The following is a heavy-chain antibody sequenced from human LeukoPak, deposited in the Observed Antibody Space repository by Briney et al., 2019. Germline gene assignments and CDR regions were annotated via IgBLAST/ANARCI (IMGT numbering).Heavy chain of an antibody. CDR3: ARVNRGYSYGAYYYYYMDV. V-gene: IGHV4-4*07. D-gene: IGHD5-18*01. J-gene: IGHJ6*03. Sequence: SETLSLTCTVSGGSISSYYWSWIRQPAGKGLEWIGRIYTSGSTNYNPSLKSRVTISVDTSKSQFSLKLSSVTAADTAVYYCARVNRGYSYGAYYYYYMDVWGKGTTVTVSS. CDR1: GGSISSYY. CDR2: IYTSGST.